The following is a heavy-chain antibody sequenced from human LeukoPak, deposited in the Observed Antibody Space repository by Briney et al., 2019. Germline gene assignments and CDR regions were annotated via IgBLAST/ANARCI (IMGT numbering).Heavy chain of an antibody. V-gene: IGHV4-30-4*01. Sequence: PSQTLSLTCTVSGGSISSGDYYWSWIRLPPGKGLEWIGYIYHSGSTYYNPSLKSRVTISVDTSKNQFSLKLSSVTAADTAVYYCARDSWAEYCSSTSCSEDNWFDPWGQGTLVTVSS. D-gene: IGHD2-2*01. CDR1: GGSISSGDYY. CDR3: ARDSWAEYCSSTSCSEDNWFDP. CDR2: IYHSGST. J-gene: IGHJ5*02.